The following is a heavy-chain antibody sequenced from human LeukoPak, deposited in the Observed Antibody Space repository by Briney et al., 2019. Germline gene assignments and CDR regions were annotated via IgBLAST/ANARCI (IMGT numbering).Heavy chain of an antibody. Sequence: SETLSLTCTVSGGAVSSGSYYWSWMRQPPGKGLEWIGYVYYSGGTNYNPSLKSRVTISVDTSKNQLSLKLSSVTAADTAVYYCARARGYCSGGSCPYNWFDPWGQGTLVTASS. CDR2: VYYSGGT. J-gene: IGHJ5*02. D-gene: IGHD2-15*01. V-gene: IGHV4-61*01. CDR3: ARARGYCSGGSCPYNWFDP. CDR1: GGAVSSGSYY.